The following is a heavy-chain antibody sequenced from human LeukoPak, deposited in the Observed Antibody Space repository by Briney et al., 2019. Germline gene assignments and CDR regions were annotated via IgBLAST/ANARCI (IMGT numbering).Heavy chain of an antibody. V-gene: IGHV1-3*01. J-gene: IGHJ4*02. CDR2: INAGNGNT. CDR1: RYTFTSYA. Sequence: ASGKVSCKASRYTFTSYAMHWVRQAPGQRLEWMGWINAGNGNTKYSQRFQGRVTITRDTSASTAYMELSSLRSEDTAVYYCARDPGGAIDYWGQGTLVTVSS. CDR3: ARDPGGAIDY. D-gene: IGHD3-16*01.